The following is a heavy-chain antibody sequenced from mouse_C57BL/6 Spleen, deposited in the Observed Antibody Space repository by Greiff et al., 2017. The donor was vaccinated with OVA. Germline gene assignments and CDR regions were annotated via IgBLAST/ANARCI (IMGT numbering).Heavy chain of an antibody. CDR3: ARHEIYYDYDWFAY. CDR1: GFSLTSYG. CDR2: IWSDGST. V-gene: IGHV2-6-1*01. J-gene: IGHJ3*01. Sequence: VQLQESGPGLVAPSQSLSITCTVSGFSLTSYGVHWVRQPPGKGLEWLVVIWSDGSTTYNSALKSRLSISKDNSKSQVFLKMNSLQTDDTAMYYCARHEIYYDYDWFAYWGQGTLVTVSA. D-gene: IGHD2-4*01.